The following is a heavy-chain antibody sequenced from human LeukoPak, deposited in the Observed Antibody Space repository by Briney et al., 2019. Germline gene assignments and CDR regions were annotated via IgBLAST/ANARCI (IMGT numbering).Heavy chain of an antibody. CDR3: ARPPAAHRNHDAFDI. Sequence: SETLSLTCAIYGGSFSGYYWSWIRQPPGKGLEWIGEINHSGSTNYNPSLKSRVTISVDTSKNQFSLKLSSVTAADTAVYYCARPPAAHRNHDAFDIWGQGTMVTVSS. D-gene: IGHD6-25*01. V-gene: IGHV4-34*01. CDR1: GGSFSGYY. J-gene: IGHJ3*02. CDR2: INHSGST.